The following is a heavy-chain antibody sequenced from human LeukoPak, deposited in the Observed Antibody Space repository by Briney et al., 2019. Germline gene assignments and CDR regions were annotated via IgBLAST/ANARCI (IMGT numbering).Heavy chain of an antibody. Sequence: PGGSLRLSCAASGFTFSTYGMHWVRQAPGKGLEWVAFIRYDGTNKYYADSVKGRFTISRDNSKNTLYLHMNSLRGEDTAVYYCAKDFTVTTYHFDYWGQGTLVTVSS. CDR1: GFTFSTYG. J-gene: IGHJ4*02. V-gene: IGHV3-30*02. CDR2: IRYDGTNK. CDR3: AKDFTVTTYHFDY. D-gene: IGHD4-17*01.